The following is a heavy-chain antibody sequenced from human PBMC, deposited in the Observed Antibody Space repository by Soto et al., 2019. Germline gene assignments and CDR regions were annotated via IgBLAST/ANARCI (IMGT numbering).Heavy chain of an antibody. D-gene: IGHD5-12*01. J-gene: IGHJ6*02. V-gene: IGHV3-74*03. Sequence: EVQLVESGGGLVQPGGSLRLSCTASGFSLSTYWMHWVRQVPGKGLIWVSRINTDGSSTTYADSVKGRFTISRDNAKNTLYLQMNSLRDADTAVYYCASEHSGYDHADYYYHGVDVWGQGTTVTVSS. CDR1: GFSLSTYW. CDR2: INTDGSST. CDR3: ASEHSGYDHADYYYHGVDV.